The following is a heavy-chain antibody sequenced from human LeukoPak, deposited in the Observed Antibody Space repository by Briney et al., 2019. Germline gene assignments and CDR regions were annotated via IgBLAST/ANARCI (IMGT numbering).Heavy chain of an antibody. J-gene: IGHJ4*02. CDR3: GRGAYSGYEFDC. CDR2: IYPGDSDT. D-gene: IGHD5-12*01. CDR1: GYSFSTSW. V-gene: IGHV5-51*01. Sequence: GESLKISCRASGYSFSTSWSGWVRQMPGKGLEWMGVIYPGDSDTRYSPSFQGQVTFSADKSISTAYLQWSSLEASDTAMYFCGRGAYSGYEFDCWGQGTLVTVSS.